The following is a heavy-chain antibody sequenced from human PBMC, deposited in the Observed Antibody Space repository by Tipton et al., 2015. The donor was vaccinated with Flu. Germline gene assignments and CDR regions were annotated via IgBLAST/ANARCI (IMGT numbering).Heavy chain of an antibody. CDR3: ARVHTSWPALLDY. D-gene: IGHD2-2*01. CDR2: INPNSGGT. V-gene: IGHV1-2*06. J-gene: IGHJ4*02. CDR1: GYTFTGYY. Sequence: QLVQSGAEVKKPGASVKVSCKASGYTFTGYYMHWVRQAPGQGLEWMGRINPNSGGTNYAQKFQGRVTMTRDTSISTAYMELSRLRSDDTAVYYCARVHTSWPALLDYWGQGTLVTVSS.